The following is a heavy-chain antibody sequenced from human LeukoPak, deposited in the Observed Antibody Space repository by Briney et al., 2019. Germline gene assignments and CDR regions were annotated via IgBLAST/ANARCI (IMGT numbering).Heavy chain of an antibody. D-gene: IGHD5-18*01. CDR3: AKGMWSYSYGFPNFDY. J-gene: IGHJ4*02. V-gene: IGHV3-33*03. Sequence: PGGSLRLSCAASGFTFSSYGMHWVRQAPGKGLEWVAVIWYDGSNKYYADSVKGRFTISRDNSKNSLYLQMNSLRTEDTALYYCAKGMWSYSYGFPNFDYWGQGTLVTVSS. CDR2: IWYDGSNK. CDR1: GFTFSSYG.